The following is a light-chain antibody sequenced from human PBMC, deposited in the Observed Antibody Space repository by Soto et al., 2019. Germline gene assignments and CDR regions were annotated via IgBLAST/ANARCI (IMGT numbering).Light chain of an antibody. CDR2: DAS. Sequence: DIQMTQSPSTLSASVGDSVTITCRASQSINSWLAWYQQKPGKAPKLLIYDASSLESGVPSRFSGSGSETEFTLTISSLQPDDFATYYCQQYNSYSTFGQGTKVDIK. V-gene: IGKV1-5*01. CDR1: QSINSW. CDR3: QQYNSYST. J-gene: IGKJ1*01.